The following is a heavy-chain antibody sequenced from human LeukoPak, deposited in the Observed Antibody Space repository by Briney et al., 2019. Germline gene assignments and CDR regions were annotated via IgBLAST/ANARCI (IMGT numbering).Heavy chain of an antibody. Sequence: PSETLSLTCTVSGGSISSSSYYWGWIRQPPGKGLEWIGSIYYSGSTYYNPSLKSRVTISVDTSKNQFSLELSSVTAADTAVYYCARRDIVVVPAAIGAGALDIWGQGTMVTVSS. CDR1: GGSISSSSYY. J-gene: IGHJ3*02. D-gene: IGHD2-2*02. V-gene: IGHV4-39*01. CDR2: IYYSGST. CDR3: ARRDIVVVPAAIGAGALDI.